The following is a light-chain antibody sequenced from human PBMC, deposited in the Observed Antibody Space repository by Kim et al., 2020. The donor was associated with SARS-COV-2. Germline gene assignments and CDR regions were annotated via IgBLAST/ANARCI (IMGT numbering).Light chain of an antibody. J-gene: IGLJ3*02. CDR1: SGHTRYA. Sequence: ASVKLTCILSSGHTRYAIAWHQQQPEKGPRYLMKVNNDGSNSKGDGISDRFSGSSSGAERYLTISSLQSEDEADYYCQTWDTGIRVFGGGTQLTVL. CDR2: VNNDGSN. V-gene: IGLV4-69*01. CDR3: QTWDTGIRV.